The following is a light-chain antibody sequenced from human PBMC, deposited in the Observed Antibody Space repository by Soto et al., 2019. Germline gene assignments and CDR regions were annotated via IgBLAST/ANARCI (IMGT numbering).Light chain of an antibody. CDR3: QRYGSSVT. CDR2: GAS. CDR1: QSISSSY. Sequence: EIDFTQSPCTLSSSLGERATLSCRASQSISSSYLAWYQQKPGQAPRLLIYGASNRGTGIPDRFSGSGSGTDFTLTISRLEPEDFTVYYCQRYGSSVTFGGGTKVDIK. V-gene: IGKV3-20*01. J-gene: IGKJ4*01.